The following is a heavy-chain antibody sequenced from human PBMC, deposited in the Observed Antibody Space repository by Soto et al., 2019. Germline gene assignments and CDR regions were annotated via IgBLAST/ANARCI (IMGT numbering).Heavy chain of an antibody. D-gene: IGHD5-12*01. CDR3: ARTNIVATTSIVDY. Sequence: SETLSLTCTVSGGSISSGGYYWSWIRQHPGKGLEWIGYIYYSGSTYYNPSLKSRVTVSVDTSKNQFSLKLSSVTAADSAWYYCARTNIVATTSIVDYWGQGTLVTVSS. V-gene: IGHV4-31*03. CDR2: IYYSGST. J-gene: IGHJ4*02. CDR1: GGSISSGGYY.